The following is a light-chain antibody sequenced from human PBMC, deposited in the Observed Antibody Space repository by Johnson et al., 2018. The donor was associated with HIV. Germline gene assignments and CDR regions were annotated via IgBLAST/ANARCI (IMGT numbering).Light chain of an antibody. CDR3: GTWDSSLSAL. V-gene: IGLV1-51*02. CDR2: ENN. CDR1: SSNIGNNY. J-gene: IGLJ1*01. Sequence: QSALTQPPSVSAAPGQKVTISCSGSSSNIGNNYVSWYQQLPGTAPKLLIYENNKRPSGIPDRFSGSKSGTSATLGITGLQTGDEADYYCGTWDSSLSALFGTGTKVTGL.